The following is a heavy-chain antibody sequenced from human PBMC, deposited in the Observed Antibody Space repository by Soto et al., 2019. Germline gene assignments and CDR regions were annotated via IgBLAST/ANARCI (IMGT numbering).Heavy chain of an antibody. D-gene: IGHD3-3*01. CDR2: INPSGGST. V-gene: IGHV1-46*01. CDR1: GYTFTSYY. Sequence: GASVKVSCKASGYTFTSYYMHWVRQAPGQGLEWMGIINPSGGSTSYAQKFQGRVTMTRDTSTSTVYMELSSLRSEDTAVYYCARDRGYYDFWSGYSTLSYYYYYYGMDVWGQGTTVTVSS. CDR3: ARDRGYYDFWSGYSTLSYYYYYYGMDV. J-gene: IGHJ6*02.